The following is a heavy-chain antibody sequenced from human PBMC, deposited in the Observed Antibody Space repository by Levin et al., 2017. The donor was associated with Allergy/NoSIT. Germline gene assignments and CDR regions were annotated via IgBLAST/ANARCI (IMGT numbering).Heavy chain of an antibody. CDR2: IKQDGSEK. J-gene: IGHJ5*02. D-gene: IGHD2-15*01. Sequence: PGESLKISCVASGITFSSYWMSWVRQAPGRGLEWVANIKQDGSEKYYLDSVKGRFTISRDNAKNSLYLQMNSLRAEDTAVFYCARDQGGRVCSGGSCQRYNWFDPWGQGTLVTVSS. CDR3: ARDQGGRVCSGGSCQRYNWFDP. V-gene: IGHV3-7*01. CDR1: GITFSSYW.